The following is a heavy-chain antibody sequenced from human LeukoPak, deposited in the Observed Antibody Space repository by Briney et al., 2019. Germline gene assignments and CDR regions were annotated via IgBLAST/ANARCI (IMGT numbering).Heavy chain of an antibody. CDR2: ISGSGGST. D-gene: IGHD2-15*01. CDR1: GFTFSSYA. CDR3: ARQLGYCSGGSCHFDN. Sequence: RGSLRLSCAASGFTFSSYAMSWVRQAPGRGLEWVSAISGSGGSTYHADSVKGRFTISRDNSKNTVHLRMNSLRAEDTAVYHCARQLGYCSGGSCHFDNWGQGTLVTVSS. V-gene: IGHV3-23*01. J-gene: IGHJ4*02.